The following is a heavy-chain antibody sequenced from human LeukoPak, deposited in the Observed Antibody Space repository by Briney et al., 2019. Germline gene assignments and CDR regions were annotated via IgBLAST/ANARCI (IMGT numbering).Heavy chain of an antibody. CDR1: GFTFGNYW. Sequence: GGSLRLSCAASGFTFGNYWMHWVRQGPGKGLVWVSRIKSDVFSRGYADSVKGRATISRDNAKNTLYLQMNSPRVEDTAVYYCVRGTGGGEPDFDYWGQGTLVTVSS. V-gene: IGHV3-74*01. CDR2: IKSDVFSR. CDR3: VRGTGGGEPDFDY. D-gene: IGHD3-16*01. J-gene: IGHJ4*02.